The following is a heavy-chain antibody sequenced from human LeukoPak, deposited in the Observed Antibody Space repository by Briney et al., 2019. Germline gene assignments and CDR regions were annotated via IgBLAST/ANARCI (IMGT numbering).Heavy chain of an antibody. CDR1: GLNFPSAW. V-gene: IGHV3-23*01. CDR2: ISGCDAGT. CDR3: AKGSLGSCRGVICYSLDY. D-gene: IGHD2-15*01. Sequence: GGSLRLSCAVSGLNFPSAWMNWVRQAPGKGLEGVSAISGCDAGTYYAVSVKGRLNISRDNSKNTLYLQMNILRTEDTATYYCAKGSLGSCRGVICYSLDYWGQGALVTVSS. J-gene: IGHJ4*02.